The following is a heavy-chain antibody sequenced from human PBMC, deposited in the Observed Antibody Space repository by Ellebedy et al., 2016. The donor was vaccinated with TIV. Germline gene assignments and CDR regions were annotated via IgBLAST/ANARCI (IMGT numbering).Heavy chain of an antibody. J-gene: IGHJ5*02. CDR3: ARDFLRAPDGSGTYNNWLHP. Sequence: SVKVSXXASGGTFGNYAIHWVRQAPGQGLEWMGAIIPVVGSANYAQKFQYRVTIMADESTGTAHMELSSLRSEDTAVYYCARDFLRAPDGSGTYNNWLHPWGQGTLVTVSS. V-gene: IGHV1-69*13. D-gene: IGHD3-10*01. CDR1: GGTFGNYA. CDR2: IIPVVGSA.